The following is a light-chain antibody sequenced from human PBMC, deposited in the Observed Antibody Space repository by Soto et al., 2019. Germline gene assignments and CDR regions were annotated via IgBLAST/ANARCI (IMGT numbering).Light chain of an antibody. J-gene: IGLJ1*01. CDR3: SSYAGTNNYV. CDR2: EVD. Sequence: QSALTQPPSASGSPGQSVTISCTGTSSDVGVYTYVSWYQQHPGRAPKLMIYEVDQRPSDIPNRFSGSKSGSTAFLTVSGLQAEDEADYYCSSYAGTNNYVFGTGTKVTAL. V-gene: IGLV2-8*01. CDR1: SSDVGVYTY.